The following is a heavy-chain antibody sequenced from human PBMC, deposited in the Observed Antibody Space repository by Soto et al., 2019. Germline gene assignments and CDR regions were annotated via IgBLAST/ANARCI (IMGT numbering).Heavy chain of an antibody. Sequence: GFLRLSCKASGFIFSEYSMSWVRQAPGKGLEWVSSISGSSSHMYYADSLKGRFTISRDNAKNSLYLQMSGLRAEDAAVYFCAKYTHYSDRSAYHPPYYYDFWGQGILVTVSS. D-gene: IGHD3-22*01. V-gene: IGHV3-21*01. CDR2: ISGSSSHM. CDR3: AKYTHYSDRSAYHPPYYYDF. CDR1: GFIFSEYS. J-gene: IGHJ4*02.